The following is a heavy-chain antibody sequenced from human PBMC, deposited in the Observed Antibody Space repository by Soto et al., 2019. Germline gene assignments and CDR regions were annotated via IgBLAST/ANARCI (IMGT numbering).Heavy chain of an antibody. J-gene: IGHJ6*02. CDR2: INPNSGGT. Sequence: QVQLVQSGAEVKKPGASVKVSCKASGYTFTGYYMHWVRQAPGQGLEWMGWINPNSGGTNYAQKFQGWVTMTRDTSISTAYMELSRLRSDDTAVYYCARGRITMVRGTVGGMDVWGQGTTVTVSS. CDR1: GYTFTGYY. V-gene: IGHV1-2*04. CDR3: ARGRITMVRGTVGGMDV. D-gene: IGHD3-10*01.